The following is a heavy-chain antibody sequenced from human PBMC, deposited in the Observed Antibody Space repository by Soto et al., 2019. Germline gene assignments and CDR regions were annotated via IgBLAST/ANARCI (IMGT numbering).Heavy chain of an antibody. CDR2: IIPIFGTA. J-gene: IGHJ4*02. Sequence: QVQLVQSGAEVKKPGSSVKVSCKASGGTFSSYAISWVRQAPGQGLEWMGGIIPIFGTANYAQKFQGRVTITADESTSTAYMELSSLRSEDTAVYYCARDQGADDISGYYGPYYFDYWGQGTLVTVSS. D-gene: IGHD3-22*01. CDR3: ARDQGADDISGYYGPYYFDY. V-gene: IGHV1-69*01. CDR1: GGTFSSYA.